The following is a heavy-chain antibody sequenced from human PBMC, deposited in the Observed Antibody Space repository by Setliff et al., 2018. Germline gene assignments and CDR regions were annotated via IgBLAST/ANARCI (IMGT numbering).Heavy chain of an antibody. CDR1: GYSFTSYW. CDR2: INAGNGNT. V-gene: IGHV1-3*01. J-gene: IGHJ4*02. D-gene: IGHD5-18*01. Sequence: PGESLKISCKGSGYSFTSYWIGWVRQAPGQRLEWMGWINAGNGNTKYSQKFQGRVTMTEDTSTDTAYMELSSLKSEDTAVYYCAAIGLDTAMITGVLFDFWGQGTLVTVSS. CDR3: AAIGLDTAMITGVLFDF.